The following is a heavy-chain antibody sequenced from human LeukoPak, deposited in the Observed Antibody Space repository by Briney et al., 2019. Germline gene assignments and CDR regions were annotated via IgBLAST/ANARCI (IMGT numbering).Heavy chain of an antibody. Sequence: GGSLRLSCAASGFTFSDYYMTWVRQAPGKGLEWVSAIVGDGTYYADSVRGRFTISRDNSKNTLYLQMNSLRAEDTAVYYCAKDEPNSCWYNWGQGTLVNVSS. CDR2: IVGDGT. CDR1: GFTFSDYY. V-gene: IGHV3-53*01. D-gene: IGHD6-19*01. CDR3: AKDEPNSCWYN. J-gene: IGHJ4*02.